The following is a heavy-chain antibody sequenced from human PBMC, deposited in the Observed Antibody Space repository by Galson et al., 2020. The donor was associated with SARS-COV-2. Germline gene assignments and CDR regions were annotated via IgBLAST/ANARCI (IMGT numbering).Heavy chain of an antibody. D-gene: IGHD6-19*01. Sequence: GGSLRLSCAASGFTFSSYDMHWVRQATGKGLEWVSAIGTAGDTYYPGSVKGRFTISRENAKNSLYLQMNSLRAGDTAVYYCARGEYSSGWYGRFDYWGQGTLVTVSS. J-gene: IGHJ4*02. V-gene: IGHV3-13*01. CDR1: GFTFSSYD. CDR2: IGTAGDT. CDR3: ARGEYSSGWYGRFDY.